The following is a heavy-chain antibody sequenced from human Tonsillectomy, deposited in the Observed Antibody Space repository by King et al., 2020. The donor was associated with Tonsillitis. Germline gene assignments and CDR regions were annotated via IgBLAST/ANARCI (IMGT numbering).Heavy chain of an antibody. J-gene: IGHJ5*02. V-gene: IGHV3-23*04. Sequence: VQLVESGGGLVQSGGSLRLSCAASGFTFSSYAMSWVRQAPGKGLEWVSVISGSGGSTYYADSVNGRFTISRDNSKNTLYLQMNSLRAEDTAVYYCAKEGDSDYYDSSGYGSWVDPWGQGTLVTVSS. CDR1: GFTFSSYA. CDR2: ISGSGGST. D-gene: IGHD3-22*01. CDR3: AKEGDSDYYDSSGYGSWVDP.